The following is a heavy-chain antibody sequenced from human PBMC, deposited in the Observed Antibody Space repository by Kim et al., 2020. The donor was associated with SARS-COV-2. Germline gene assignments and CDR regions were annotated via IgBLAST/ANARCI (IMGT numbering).Heavy chain of an antibody. CDR3: ARDMMERPMQKDYFD. CDR1: GFPFGNHA. D-gene: IGHD1-26*01. J-gene: IGHJ4*01. CDR2: ISWNGADV. Sequence: GGSLRLSCEGSGFPFGNHALHWVRQIPGKGLEWVSGISWNGADVTYADSLKGRFTTSRDNARDSLFLQIDSLTSDDTAFYYCARDMMERPMQKDYFD. V-gene: IGHV3-9*01.